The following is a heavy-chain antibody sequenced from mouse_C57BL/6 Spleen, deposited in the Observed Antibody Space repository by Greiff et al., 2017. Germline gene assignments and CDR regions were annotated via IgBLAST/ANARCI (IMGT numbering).Heavy chain of an antibody. CDR1: GYTFTSYW. Sequence: VQLQQSGAELVRPGSSVKLSCKAPGYTFTSYWLHWVKQRPIQGLEWIGNFDPSDSETHYNQKFKDKATLTVDKSSSTAYMQLSSLTSEDSAVYYCAREGIFDYYGSRDAMDYWGQGTSVTVSS. CDR3: AREGIFDYYGSRDAMDY. J-gene: IGHJ4*01. CDR2: FDPSDSET. D-gene: IGHD1-1*01. V-gene: IGHV1-52*01.